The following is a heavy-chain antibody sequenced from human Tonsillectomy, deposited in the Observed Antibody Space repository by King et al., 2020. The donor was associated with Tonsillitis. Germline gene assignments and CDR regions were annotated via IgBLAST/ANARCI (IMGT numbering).Heavy chain of an antibody. CDR2: IYYSGST. CDR3: ARERVAAAGFDC. V-gene: IGHV4-59*01. Sequence: VQLQESGPGLVKPSETLSLTCTVSGGSISSYYWTWIRQPPGQGLAWIGYIYYSGSTKYNPSLESRVTISVDTTKNQFSLKLNSVTAADTAVYYCARERVAAAGFDCWGQGNLVTVSS. CDR1: GGSISSYY. J-gene: IGHJ4*02. D-gene: IGHD6-13*01.